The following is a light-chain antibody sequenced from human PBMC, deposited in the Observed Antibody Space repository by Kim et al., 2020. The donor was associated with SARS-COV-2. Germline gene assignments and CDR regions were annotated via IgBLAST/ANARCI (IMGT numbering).Light chain of an antibody. Sequence: PGERATLPCRATQSVRGSYLAGYQQQKPGQAPSLLIYGASSRATDIPVMFSCSGCGIDFNLTTSTLDPADFAVYYGRPYGNALYTFGHGSQL. J-gene: IGKJ5*01. CDR2: GAS. CDR1: QSVRGSY. V-gene: IGKV3-20*01. CDR3: RPYGNALYT.